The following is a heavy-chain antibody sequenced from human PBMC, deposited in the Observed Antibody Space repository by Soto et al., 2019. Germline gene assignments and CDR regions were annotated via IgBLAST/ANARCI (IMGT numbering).Heavy chain of an antibody. CDR3: TRLRRVAPVATYYYHSMDV. D-gene: IGHD5-12*01. J-gene: IGHJ6*02. V-gene: IGHV4-61*01. CDR1: GASVSTECYY. Sequence: QVQLQESGPGLVKPSETLSLTCTVSGASVSTECYYWSWIRQPPGKGLDWMVSVHHSGITNHDPSLKSRLTNSIDTSKIQVSLRLYSVTVADTGVYDCTRLRRVAPVATYYYHSMDVWGQGTTVTVSS. CDR2: VHHSGIT.